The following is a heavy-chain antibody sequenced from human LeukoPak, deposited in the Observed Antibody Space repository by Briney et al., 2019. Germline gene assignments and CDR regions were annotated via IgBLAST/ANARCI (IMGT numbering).Heavy chain of an antibody. CDR2: IRSKAYGGTT. Sequence: PGGSLRLSCAASGFTFSSYAMSWVRQAPGKGLEWVGFIRSKAYGGTTEYAASVKGRFTISRDDSKSIAYLQMNSLKTEDTAVYYCTRATPITMIVVVITGYYFDYWGQGTLVTVSS. V-gene: IGHV3-49*04. CDR3: TRATPITMIVVVITGYYFDY. D-gene: IGHD3-22*01. CDR1: GFTFSSYA. J-gene: IGHJ4*02.